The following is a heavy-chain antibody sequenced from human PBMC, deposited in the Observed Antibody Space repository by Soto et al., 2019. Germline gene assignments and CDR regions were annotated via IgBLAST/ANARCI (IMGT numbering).Heavy chain of an antibody. V-gene: IGHV3-11*01. CDR2: INRGGSNI. CDR3: ARDIRGAN. D-gene: IGHD3-10*01. CDR1: GFTFTDHY. J-gene: IGHJ4*02. Sequence: QVQLVESGGGLVKPGGSLRLSCTASGFTFTDHYMTWIRQAPGKGLEWVSYINRGGSNIYYADSVRGRFTISRDNAKNSVYQQMISLRAEDTAIYYCARDIRGANWGQGTLVIVSS.